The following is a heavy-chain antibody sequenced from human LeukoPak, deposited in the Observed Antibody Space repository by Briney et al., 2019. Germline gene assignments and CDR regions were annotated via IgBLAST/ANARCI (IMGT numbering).Heavy chain of an antibody. CDR3: ARYYYDFWSGYYTSNWFDP. CDR2: IYYSGST. CDR1: GGSISSHY. V-gene: IGHV4-59*11. Sequence: SETLSLTCTVSGGSISSHYWSWIRQPPGKGLEWIGYIYYSGSTNYNPSLKSRVTISVDTSKNQFSLKLSSVTAADTAVYYCARYYYDFWSGYYTSNWFDPWGQGTLVTVSS. J-gene: IGHJ5*02. D-gene: IGHD3-3*01.